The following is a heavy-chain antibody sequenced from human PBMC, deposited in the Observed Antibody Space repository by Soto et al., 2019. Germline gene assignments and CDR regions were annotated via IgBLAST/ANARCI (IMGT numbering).Heavy chain of an antibody. D-gene: IGHD3-16*01. V-gene: IGHV3-11*06. CDR2: INSSSSYT. CDR3: ARDQSVEGGGFDY. J-gene: IGHJ4*02. Sequence: GGSLRLSCAASGFTFSDYYMSWIRQAPGKGLEWVSYINSSSSYTNYADSVKGRFTISRDNAKNSLYLQMNSLRAEDTAVYYCARDQSVEGGGFDYWGQGTLVTVSS. CDR1: GFTFSDYY.